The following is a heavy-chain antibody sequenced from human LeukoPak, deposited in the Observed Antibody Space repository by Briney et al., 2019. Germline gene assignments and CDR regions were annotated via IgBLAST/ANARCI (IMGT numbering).Heavy chain of an antibody. D-gene: IGHD4-11*01. CDR1: GFTFDDYG. Sequence: PGGSLRLSCAASGFTFDDYGMSWVRQAPGKGLEWVSGISWNGASTGYADSVKGRFTISRDNAKNSLYLQMNSLRAEDTALYHCARTGDYSYYYYIDVWGKGTTVTVSS. V-gene: IGHV3-20*01. CDR2: ISWNGAST. CDR3: ARTGDYSYYYYIDV. J-gene: IGHJ6*03.